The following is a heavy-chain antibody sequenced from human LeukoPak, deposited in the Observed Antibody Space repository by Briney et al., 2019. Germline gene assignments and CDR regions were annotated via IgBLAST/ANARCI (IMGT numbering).Heavy chain of an antibody. CDR3: ARIYGGPYYYYMDV. J-gene: IGHJ6*03. Sequence: SETLSLTCAVYGGSFSGYYWSWIRQPPGKWLEWIGEINHSGSTNYNPSLKSRVTISVDTSKNQFSLKLSSVTAADTAVYYCARIYGGPYYYYMDVWGKGTTVTVSS. V-gene: IGHV4-34*01. D-gene: IGHD4-23*01. CDR2: INHSGST. CDR1: GGSFSGYY.